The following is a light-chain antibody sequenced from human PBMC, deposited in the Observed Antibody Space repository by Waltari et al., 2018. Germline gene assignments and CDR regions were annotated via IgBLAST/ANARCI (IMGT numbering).Light chain of an antibody. Sequence: QSVLSQPPSASASPGQGVTIPCSGSNSTIGFNSVLWYHHVPGTAPILVIFRESQRPSGVPGRFSGSKSGTSASLAISGLRSEDEADYYCASWDQSLRGVVFGGGTKLTVL. J-gene: IGLJ2*01. CDR3: ASWDQSLRGVV. CDR2: RES. V-gene: IGLV1-47*01. CDR1: NSTIGFNS.